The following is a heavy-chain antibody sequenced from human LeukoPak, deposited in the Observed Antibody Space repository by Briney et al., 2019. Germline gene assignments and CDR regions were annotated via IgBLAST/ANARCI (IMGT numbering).Heavy chain of an antibody. Sequence: SQTLSLTCTVSGGSISSGGYYWSWIRQHPGKGLEWIGYIYYSGSTYYNPSLKSRVTISVDTSKNQFSLKLSSVTAADTAVYYCARLGSSSWTFDYWGQGTLVTVSS. CDR3: ARLGSSSWTFDY. CDR2: IYYSGST. CDR1: GGSISSGGYY. V-gene: IGHV4-31*03. D-gene: IGHD6-13*01. J-gene: IGHJ4*02.